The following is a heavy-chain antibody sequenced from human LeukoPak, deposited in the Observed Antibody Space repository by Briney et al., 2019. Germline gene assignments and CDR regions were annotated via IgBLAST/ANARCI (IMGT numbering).Heavy chain of an antibody. CDR2: ISAYNGNT. V-gene: IGHV1-18*01. J-gene: IGHJ4*02. CDR1: GYTFTSYG. D-gene: IGHD4-17*01. CDR3: ARVVSDYGDYDLAFDY. Sequence: ASVKLSCKASGYTFTSYGISWVRHPPGQGLEWMGWISAYNGNTNYAQKLQGRVTMTTDTSTSTAYMELRSLRSDDTAVYYCARVVSDYGDYDLAFDYWGQGTLVTVSS.